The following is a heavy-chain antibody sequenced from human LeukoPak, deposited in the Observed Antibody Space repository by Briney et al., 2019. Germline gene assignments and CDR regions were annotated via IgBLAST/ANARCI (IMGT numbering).Heavy chain of an antibody. D-gene: IGHD3-3*01. V-gene: IGHV1-69*05. CDR1: GGTFSSYA. CDR2: IIPIFGTA. Sequence: SVKVSCKASGGTFSSYAISWVRQAPGQGLEWMGGIIPIFGTANYAQKFQGRVTITTDESTSTAYMELSSLRSEDTAVYYCARTNFGVVISDYYYYYMDVWGKGTTVTVSS. CDR3: ARTNFGVVISDYYYYYMDV. J-gene: IGHJ6*03.